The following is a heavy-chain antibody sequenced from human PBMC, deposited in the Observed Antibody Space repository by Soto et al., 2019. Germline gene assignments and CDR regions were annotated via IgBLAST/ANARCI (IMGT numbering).Heavy chain of an antibody. V-gene: IGHV3-73*01. Sequence: EVQLVESGGGLVQPGGSLKLSCAVSGFTFSGSAMHWVRQASGKGLEWVGRIRSKSNSYATAYAASVKGRFTISRDDSKNTAYLQMISLKTDDTAVYYCTRGYGDYVRDYWGQGTLVTVSS. D-gene: IGHD4-17*01. CDR2: IRSKSNSYAT. CDR1: GFTFSGSA. J-gene: IGHJ4*02. CDR3: TRGYGDYVRDY.